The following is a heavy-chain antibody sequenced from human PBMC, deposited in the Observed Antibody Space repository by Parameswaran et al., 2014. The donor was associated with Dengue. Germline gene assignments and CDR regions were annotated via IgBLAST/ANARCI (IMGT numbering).Heavy chain of an antibody. CDR2: ISYDGSNK. Sequence: WIRQPPGKGLEWVAVISYDGSNKYYADSVKGRFTISRDNSKNTLYLQMNSLRAEDTAVYYCASLEYSSSSHYYGMDVWGQGTTVTVSS. D-gene: IGHD6-6*01. V-gene: IGHV3-30-3*01. J-gene: IGHJ6*02. CDR3: ASLEYSSSSHYYGMDV.